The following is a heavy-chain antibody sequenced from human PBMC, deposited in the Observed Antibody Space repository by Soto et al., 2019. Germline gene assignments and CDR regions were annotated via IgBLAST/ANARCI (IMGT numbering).Heavy chain of an antibody. Sequence: PSVTLPLTCIVSRSRIPRCVDSRGWFRQPPGKGLEWIGSIYYSGSTYYNPSLKSRVTISVDTSKNQFSLKLSSVTAADTAVYYCAKGGSGSYSNAFDIWGQGTMVT. J-gene: IGHJ3*02. CDR2: IYYSGST. CDR1: RSRIPRCVDS. CDR3: AKGGSGSYSNAFDI. V-gene: IGHV4-39*01. D-gene: IGHD3-10*01.